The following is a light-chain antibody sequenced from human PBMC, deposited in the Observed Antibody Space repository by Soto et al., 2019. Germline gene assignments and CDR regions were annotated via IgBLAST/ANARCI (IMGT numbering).Light chain of an antibody. Sequence: HSALTQPASVSGSPGQTITISFTGTSSDIGGYNAVSWYQHHPGKAPKLIIYEFTHRHAGISDRFSASKSGNTASLTISGLQAEDEADYYCNSSRVNHLYVFGTGTKVTVL. CDR2: EFT. CDR1: SSDIGGYNA. CDR3: NSSRVNHLYV. V-gene: IGLV2-14*01. J-gene: IGLJ1*01.